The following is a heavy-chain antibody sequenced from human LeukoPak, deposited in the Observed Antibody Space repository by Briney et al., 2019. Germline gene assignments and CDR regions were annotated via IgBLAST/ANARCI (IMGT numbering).Heavy chain of an antibody. CDR3: ARGMTTVTDNWFDP. D-gene: IGHD4-11*01. CDR2: IYSGGST. CDR1: GFTVSSNY. V-gene: IGHV3-53*01. J-gene: IGHJ5*02. Sequence: GGSLRLSCAASGFTVSSNYMSWVRQAPGKGLEWVSVIYSGGSTYYADSVKGRFTISRDNSKNTLYLQMNSLRAEDTAVYYCARGMTTVTDNWFDPWGQGTLVTVSS.